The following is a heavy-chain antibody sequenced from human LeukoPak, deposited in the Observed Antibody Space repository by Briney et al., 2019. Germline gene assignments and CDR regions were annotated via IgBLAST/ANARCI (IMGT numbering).Heavy chain of an antibody. CDR3: AREFSGTSIAARVFDS. CDR1: GGSITSYY. D-gene: IGHD6-6*01. CDR2: IHTSGST. Sequence: SETLSLTCTVSGGSITSYYWSYIRQPAGEGLEWIGRIHTSGSTNYNPSLKSRVTMSIDTSKNQFSLKLSSVTAADTAMYYCAREFSGTSIAARVFDSWGKGTPVTVSS. J-gene: IGHJ4*02. V-gene: IGHV4-4*07.